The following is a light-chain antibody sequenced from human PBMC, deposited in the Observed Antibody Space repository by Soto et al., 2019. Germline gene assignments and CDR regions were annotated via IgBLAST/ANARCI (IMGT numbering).Light chain of an antibody. CDR3: QQYGSSLLT. CDR2: GAS. J-gene: IGKJ5*01. CDR1: QSVSSSY. V-gene: IGKV3-20*01. Sequence: EIVLTQSPGTLSLSPGERATLCCRASQSVSSSYLAWYQQKPGQAPRLLIYGASSRATGIPDRFSGSGSGTDFTLTISRLEPEDFAVYYCQQYGSSLLTFGQGTRLEIK.